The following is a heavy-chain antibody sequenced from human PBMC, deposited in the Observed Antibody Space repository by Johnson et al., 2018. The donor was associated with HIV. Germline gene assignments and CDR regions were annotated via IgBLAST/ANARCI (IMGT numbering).Heavy chain of an antibody. CDR1: GLTLSNAW. CDR2: IYSGGSI. V-gene: IGHV3-66*01. D-gene: IGHD3-22*01. J-gene: IGHJ3*01. Sequence: VQLMESGGGLVKPGGSLRLSCAASGLTLSNAWMSWVLQAPGKGLEWVSVIYSGGSIYYADSVKGRFTISRDNSKNTLYLQMNSLRAEDTALYYCARATYYYESSGYLTRPRAFDVWGLGTTVTVSS. CDR3: ARATYYYESSGYLTRPRAFDV.